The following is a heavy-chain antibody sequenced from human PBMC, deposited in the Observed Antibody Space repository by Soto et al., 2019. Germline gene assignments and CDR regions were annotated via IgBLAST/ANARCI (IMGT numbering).Heavy chain of an antibody. V-gene: IGHV2-26*01. CDR1: GFSLSNARMG. Sequence: QVTLKESGPVLVKPTETLTLTCTVSGFSLSNARMGVSWIRQPPGKALEWLAHIFSNDEKSYSTSLKSRLTISKDTSKSQVVITMTNMDPVDTATYYCARIGVHYYGSYYFDYWGQGTLVTVSS. J-gene: IGHJ4*02. CDR2: IFSNDEK. CDR3: ARIGVHYYGSYYFDY. D-gene: IGHD3-10*01.